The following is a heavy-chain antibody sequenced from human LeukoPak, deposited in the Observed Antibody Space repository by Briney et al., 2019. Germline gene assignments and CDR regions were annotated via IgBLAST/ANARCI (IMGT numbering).Heavy chain of an antibody. Sequence: SETLSLTCTVSGGSISSSSYYWGWIRQPPGTGLEGIGSIFYSGSTYYNPSLKSRVTISVDTSKNQFSLKLSSVTAADTAVYYCARDRPVVPAADPTTYYFDYWGQGTLVTVSS. J-gene: IGHJ4*02. CDR1: GGSISSSSYY. D-gene: IGHD2-2*01. V-gene: IGHV4-39*07. CDR2: IFYSGST. CDR3: ARDRPVVPAADPTTYYFDY.